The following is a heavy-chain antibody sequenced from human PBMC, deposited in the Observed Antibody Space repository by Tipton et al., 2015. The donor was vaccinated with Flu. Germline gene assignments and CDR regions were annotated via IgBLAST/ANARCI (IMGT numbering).Heavy chain of an antibody. Sequence: QLVQSGAEVKKPGASVKVSCKASGYTFIDYGITWVRQAPGQGLEWMGGISAYNGNTNIAQKFQGRVTMTTDTSTKTAYMEVRSLRSDDTAVYYCARGRPYNWDYLDAFHIWGQGTMVTVSS. CDR1: GYTFIDYG. CDR2: ISAYNGNT. J-gene: IGHJ3*02. CDR3: ARGRPYNWDYLDAFHI. D-gene: IGHD1-7*01. V-gene: IGHV1-18*01.